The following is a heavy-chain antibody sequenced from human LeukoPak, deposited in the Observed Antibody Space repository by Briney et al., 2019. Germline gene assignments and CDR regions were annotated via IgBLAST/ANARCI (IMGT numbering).Heavy chain of an antibody. CDR2: IKHSGST. V-gene: IGHV4-34*01. CDR1: GGSFTGYC. D-gene: IGHD5-18*01. Sequence: PAETLSLTCAVYGGSFTGYCWSWIRQPPGKGLEWIGEIKHSGSTKYNPALKSRVTISVDTSKNQFSLKLSSVTAADTAVYYCARIGYSYGYGPSDTDVWGKGTTVTVSS. CDR3: ARIGYSYGYGPSDTDV. J-gene: IGHJ6*04.